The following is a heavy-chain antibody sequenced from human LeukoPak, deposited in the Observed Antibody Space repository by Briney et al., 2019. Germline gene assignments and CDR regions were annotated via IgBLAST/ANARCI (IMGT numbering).Heavy chain of an antibody. CDR1: GFTFSSCG. CDR3: AKAWQQAVADY. V-gene: IGHV3-30*18. CDR2: ISYDGSNK. Sequence: PGRSLRLSCAASGFTFSSCGMHWVRQAPGKGLEWVAVISYDGSNKYYADSVKGRFTISRDNSKNTLYLQMNSLRAEDTAVYYCAKAWQQAVADYWGQGTLVTVSS. J-gene: IGHJ4*02. D-gene: IGHD6-19*01.